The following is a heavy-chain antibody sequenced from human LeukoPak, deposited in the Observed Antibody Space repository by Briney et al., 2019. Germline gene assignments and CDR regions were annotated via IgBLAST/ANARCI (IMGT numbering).Heavy chain of an antibody. V-gene: IGHV1-24*01. CDR1: GNTLSELS. CDR3: AGGVIWDLLNY. CDR2: FDPQDGEA. Sequence: ASVKVSCKVSGNTLSELSLHWVRQAPGKGLEWMGGFDPQDGEAIYAPRFQGRVVMTEDSSTNTAFMELSSLRSDDTAVYYCAGGVIWDLLNYWGQGALVTVSS. J-gene: IGHJ4*02. D-gene: IGHD1-26*01.